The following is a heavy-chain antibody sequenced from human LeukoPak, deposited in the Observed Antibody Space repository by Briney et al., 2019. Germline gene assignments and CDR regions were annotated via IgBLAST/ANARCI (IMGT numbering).Heavy chain of an antibody. Sequence: ASVKVSCKVSGYTLTELSMHWVRQAPGKGREWMGGFYPEDGETIYAQKFQGRVTMTEDTSTDTAYMELSSLRSEDTAVYYCATAGVGGTGRAPGVYFDYWGQGTLVTVSS. CDR2: FYPEDGET. V-gene: IGHV1-24*01. CDR3: ATAGVGGTGRAPGVYFDY. CDR1: GYTLTELS. D-gene: IGHD6-19*01. J-gene: IGHJ4*02.